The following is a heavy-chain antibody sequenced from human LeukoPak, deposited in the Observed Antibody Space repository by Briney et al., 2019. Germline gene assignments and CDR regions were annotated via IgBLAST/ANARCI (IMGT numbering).Heavy chain of an antibody. V-gene: IGHV4-34*01. J-gene: IGHJ5*02. Sequence: GSLRLSCAASGFTFSSYSMNWVRQAPGKGLEWIGEINHSGSTNYNPSLKSRVTISVDTSKNQFSLKLSSVTAADTAVYYCARYCSGGSCYSYNWFDPWGQGTLVTVSS. D-gene: IGHD2-15*01. CDR1: GFTFSSYS. CDR2: INHSGST. CDR3: ARYCSGGSCYSYNWFDP.